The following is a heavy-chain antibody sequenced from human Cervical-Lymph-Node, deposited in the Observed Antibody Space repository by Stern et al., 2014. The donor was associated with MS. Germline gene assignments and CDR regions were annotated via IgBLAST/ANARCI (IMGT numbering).Heavy chain of an antibody. CDR1: GYTFTSHY. V-gene: IGHV1-46*01. J-gene: IGHJ4*02. Sequence: DQLVESGAEVKKPGASVKVSCKASGYTFTSHYMHWVRQAPGQGLEWVGIINTSGDSASYAQKFQGRVTMTRDTSTSTVYMELSSLRSEDTAVYYCASGTGSKRPTGNYWGQGTLVTVSS. CDR3: ASGTGSKRPTGNY. CDR2: INTSGDSA. D-gene: IGHD3/OR15-3a*01.